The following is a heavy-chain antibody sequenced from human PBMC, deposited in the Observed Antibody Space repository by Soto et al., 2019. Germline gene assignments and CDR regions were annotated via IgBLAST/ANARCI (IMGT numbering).Heavy chain of an antibody. V-gene: IGHV3-48*01. CDR1: GFTFSSYS. CDR2: ISSSSSTI. J-gene: IGHJ4*02. CDR3: ARDQGYSYGPFDY. D-gene: IGHD5-18*01. Sequence: PGESLKISCAASGFTFSSYSMNWVRQAPGKGLEWVSYISSSSSTIYYADSVKGRFTISRDNAKNSLYLQMNSLRAEDTAVYYCARDQGYSYGPFDYWGQGTLVTVSS.